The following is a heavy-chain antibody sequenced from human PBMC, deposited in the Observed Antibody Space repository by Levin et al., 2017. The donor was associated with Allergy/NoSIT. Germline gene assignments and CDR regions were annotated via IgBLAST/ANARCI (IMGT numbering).Heavy chain of an antibody. CDR3: AKDSGDYREGGYYGMDV. CDR1: GFTFDDYA. V-gene: IGHV3-9*01. Sequence: GGSLRLSCVASGFTFDDYAIHWVRQAPGKGLEWVSGISWNSGRIGYADSVKGRFTISRDNAKNSLYLQMNSLRAEDTALYYCAKDSGDYREGGYYGMDVWGQGTTVTVSS. J-gene: IGHJ6*02. D-gene: IGHD4-17*01. CDR2: ISWNSGRI.